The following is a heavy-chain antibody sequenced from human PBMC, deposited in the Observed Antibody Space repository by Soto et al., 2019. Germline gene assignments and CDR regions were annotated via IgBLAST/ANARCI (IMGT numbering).Heavy chain of an antibody. CDR3: ATTLGYCSGGSCYPSYYYGMDV. V-gene: IGHV1-69*06. J-gene: IGHJ6*02. Sequence: QVQLVQSGAEVKKPGSSVKVSCKASGGTFSSYAISWVRQAPGQGLEWMGGIIPIFGTANYAQKFQGRVTITAAKSTSTAYMELRSLRSEDTAVYYCATTLGYCSGGSCYPSYYYGMDVWGQGTTVTVSS. CDR2: IIPIFGTA. CDR1: GGTFSSYA. D-gene: IGHD2-15*01.